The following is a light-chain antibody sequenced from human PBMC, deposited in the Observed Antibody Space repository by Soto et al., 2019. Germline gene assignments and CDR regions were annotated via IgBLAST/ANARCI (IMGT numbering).Light chain of an antibody. J-gene: IGKJ1*01. CDR1: QGISDY. CDR2: TAS. V-gene: IGKV1-39*01. Sequence: DIRMTQSPSSLSASVGDTVTITCRASQGISDYLSWFQHKPGEAPKLLIYTASSLQGGVPLRFSGAGSRTDSSLTTSGLQPEAPATYYCKQPYTSPWTFGQGTRVDIK. CDR3: KQPYTSPWT.